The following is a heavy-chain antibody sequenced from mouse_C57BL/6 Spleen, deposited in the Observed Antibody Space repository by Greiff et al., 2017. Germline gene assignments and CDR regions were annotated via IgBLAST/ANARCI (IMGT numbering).Heavy chain of an antibody. CDR2: IWTGGGT. Sequence: QVQLKQSGPGLVAPSQSLSITCTVSGFSLTSYAISWVRQPPGKGLEWLGVIWTGGGTNYNSALKSRLSISKDNSKSQVFLKMNSLQTDDTARYYCARNGMGYYGSSYDAMDYWGQGTSVTVSS. CDR1: GFSLTSYA. V-gene: IGHV2-9-1*01. J-gene: IGHJ4*01. CDR3: ARNGMGYYGSSYDAMDY. D-gene: IGHD1-1*01.